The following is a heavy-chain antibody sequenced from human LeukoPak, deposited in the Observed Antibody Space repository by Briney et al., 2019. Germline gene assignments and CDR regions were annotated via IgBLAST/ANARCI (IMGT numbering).Heavy chain of an antibody. CDR2: MNPGSGNT. CDR3: SRGRPTNLGGIY. J-gene: IGHJ4*02. Sequence: ASVKVSCKASGYTFTSHHINWLRQAAGQGLEWMGWMNPGSGNTVSAQKFQGRVTMTWDTSMSTAYMELSSLRSEDTAVYYCSRGRPTNLGGIYWGQGTLVTVSS. D-gene: IGHD7-27*01. V-gene: IGHV1-8*01. CDR1: GYTFTSHH.